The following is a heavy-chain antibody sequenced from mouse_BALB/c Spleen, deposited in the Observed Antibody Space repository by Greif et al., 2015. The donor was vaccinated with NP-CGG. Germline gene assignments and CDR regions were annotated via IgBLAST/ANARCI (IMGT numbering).Heavy chain of an antibody. CDR3: TRAGWLGVDY. CDR1: GYTYTSYY. D-gene: IGHD1-1*02. CDR2: INPSNGGT. J-gene: IGHJ4*01. Sequence: VQLQQSGAELVKPGASVKLSCKASGYTYTSYYMYWVKQRPGQGLEWIGEINPSNGGTNFNEKFKSKATLTVDKSSSTAYMHLSSLTSEDSAVYYCTRAGWLGVDYWGQGTSVTVSS. V-gene: IGHV1S81*02.